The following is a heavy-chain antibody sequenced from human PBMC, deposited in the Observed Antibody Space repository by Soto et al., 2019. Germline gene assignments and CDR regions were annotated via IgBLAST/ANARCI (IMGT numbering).Heavy chain of an antibody. D-gene: IGHD1-1*01. V-gene: IGHV3-33*01. Sequence: QVLLVESGGGVAQPGGSLGLSCAASKSFFTAYGINWFRQTPGKGLGWVAVIGFDGTEEHYADSVKGRFTISRDNSKNILHLQMHSLRGEDTALYSCASAGIGGTAFRGFLDYWGQGALVTVSS. CDR1: KSFFTAYG. CDR3: ASAGIGGTAFRGFLDY. CDR2: IGFDGTEE. J-gene: IGHJ4*02.